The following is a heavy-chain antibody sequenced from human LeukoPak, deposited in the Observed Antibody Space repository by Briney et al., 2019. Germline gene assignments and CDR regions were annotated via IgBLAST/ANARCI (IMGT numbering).Heavy chain of an antibody. CDR3: ATHPSTISYRGAFDI. J-gene: IGHJ3*02. CDR1: GGSISSYY. D-gene: IGHD3-3*01. CDR2: IYYSGST. V-gene: IGHV4-59*01. Sequence: SETLSPTCTVSGGSISSYYWSWIRQPPGKGLEWIGYIYYSGSTNYNPSLKSRVTISVDTSKNQFSLKLSSVTAADKAVYYCATHPSTISYRGAFDIWGQGTMVTVSS.